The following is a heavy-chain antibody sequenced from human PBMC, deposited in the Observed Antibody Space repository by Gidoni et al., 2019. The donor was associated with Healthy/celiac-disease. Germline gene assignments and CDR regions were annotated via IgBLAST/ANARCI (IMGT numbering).Heavy chain of an antibody. D-gene: IGHD3-3*01. CDR2: ISSSSSYI. CDR1: GFTFSSYS. J-gene: IGHJ6*02. Sequence: EVQLVESGGGLVKPGGSLRLSCAASGFTFSSYSMNWVRQAPGKGLEWVSSISSSSSYIYYADSVKGRFTISRDNAKNSLYLQMNSLRAEDTAVYYCARDKGTIFGVVDYYYYGMDVWGQGTTVTVSS. V-gene: IGHV3-21*01. CDR3: ARDKGTIFGVVDYYYYGMDV.